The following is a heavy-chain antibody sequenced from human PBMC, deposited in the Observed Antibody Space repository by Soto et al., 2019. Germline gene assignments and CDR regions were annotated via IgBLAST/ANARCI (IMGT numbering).Heavy chain of an antibody. CDR2: IIPILGIA. Sequence: SVKVSCKASGGTFSSYTISWVRQAPGQGLEWMGRIIPILGIANYAQKFQGRVTITADKSTSTAYMELSSLRSEDTAVYYCASARGGYVQNLFDSCAQGTLVPVSS. D-gene: IGHD3-10*01. J-gene: IGHJ5*01. CDR3: ASARGGYVQNLFDS. CDR1: GGTFSSYT. V-gene: IGHV1-69*02.